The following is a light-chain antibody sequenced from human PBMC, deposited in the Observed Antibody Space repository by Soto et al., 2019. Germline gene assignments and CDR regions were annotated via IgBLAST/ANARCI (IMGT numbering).Light chain of an antibody. CDR1: SGYSSYA. J-gene: IGLJ7*01. V-gene: IGLV4-69*01. Sequence: QLVLTQSPSASASLGASVKLTCTVSSGYSSYAIAWHQQQPEKGPRYLMKLNSDGSHSKGDGIPDRFSGSSSGAERYLTISSLQSEDEADYYCQTWDTGIAVFGGGTQLTVL. CDR3: QTWDTGIAV. CDR2: LNSDGSH.